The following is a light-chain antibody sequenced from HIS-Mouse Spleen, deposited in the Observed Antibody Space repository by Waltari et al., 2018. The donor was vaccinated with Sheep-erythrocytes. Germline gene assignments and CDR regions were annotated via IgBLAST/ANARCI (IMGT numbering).Light chain of an antibody. CDR1: QSVSSY. CDR3: QQRSNWYT. Sequence: EIVLTQSPATLSLSPGESATLSCRVSQSVSSYLAWYQQKPGQAPRLLIYDASNRATGIPARFSGSESGTDFTLTISSLEPEDFAVYYCQQRSNWYTFGQGTKLEIK. J-gene: IGKJ2*01. CDR2: DAS. V-gene: IGKV3-11*01.